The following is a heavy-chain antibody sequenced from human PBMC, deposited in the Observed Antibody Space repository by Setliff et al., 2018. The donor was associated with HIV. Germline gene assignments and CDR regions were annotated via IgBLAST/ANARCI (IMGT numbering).Heavy chain of an antibody. CDR1: GGSISSYY. CDR2: IYTSGST. Sequence: SETLSLTCTVSGGSISSYYWSWIRQPPGKGLEWIGYIYTSGSTNYNPSLKSRVTISVDTSKNQFSLKLSSVTAADTAVYYCARARGNYYGSGKVYYYYYYMDVWGKGTTVTVSS. CDR3: ARARGNYYGSGKVYYYYYYMDV. D-gene: IGHD3-10*01. J-gene: IGHJ6*03. V-gene: IGHV4-4*09.